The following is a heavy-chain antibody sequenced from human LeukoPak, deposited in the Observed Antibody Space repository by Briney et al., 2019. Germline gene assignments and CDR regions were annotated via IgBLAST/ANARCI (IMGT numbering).Heavy chain of an antibody. J-gene: IGHJ5*02. D-gene: IGHD3-10*01. CDR1: GYTFTGYY. Sequence: GASVKVSCKASGYTFTGYYMHWVRQAPGQGLEWMGWINPNSGGTNYAQKFQGWATMTRDTSISTAYMELSRLRSDDTAVYYCARGSYYYGSGFKDTNWFDPWGQGTLVTVSS. CDR2: INPNSGGT. V-gene: IGHV1-2*04. CDR3: ARGSYYYGSGFKDTNWFDP.